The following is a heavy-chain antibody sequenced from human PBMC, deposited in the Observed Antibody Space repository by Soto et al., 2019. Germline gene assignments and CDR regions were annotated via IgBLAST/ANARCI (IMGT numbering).Heavy chain of an antibody. CDR3: ARDLRGIVGATVRYYYYGMDV. CDR1: GFAFYYYN. V-gene: IGHV3-30-3*01. Sequence: GGSLRLSCAASGFAFYYYNMHWVRQAPGKGLEWVAVISYDGSNKYYADSVKGRFTISRDNSKNTLYLQMNSLRAEDTAVYYCARDLRGIVGATVRYYYYGMDVWGQGTTVTVSS. D-gene: IGHD1-26*01. CDR2: ISYDGSNK. J-gene: IGHJ6*02.